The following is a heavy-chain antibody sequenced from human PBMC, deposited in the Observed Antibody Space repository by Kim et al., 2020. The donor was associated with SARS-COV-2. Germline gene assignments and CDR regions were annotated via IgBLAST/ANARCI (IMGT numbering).Heavy chain of an antibody. J-gene: IGHJ6*03. CDR3: AKDMGYSSSWYGTSISPHMDV. D-gene: IGHD6-13*01. CDR2: VSWNSGSI. V-gene: IGHV3-9*01. Sequence: GGSLRLSCAASGFTFDAYVMHWVRQAPGKGLEWVSGVSWNSGSIGYADSVKGRFTISRDNAKNSLYLQMNSLRAEDTALYYCAKDMGYSSSWYGTSISPHMDVWGKGTTVTVSS. CDR1: GFTFDAYV.